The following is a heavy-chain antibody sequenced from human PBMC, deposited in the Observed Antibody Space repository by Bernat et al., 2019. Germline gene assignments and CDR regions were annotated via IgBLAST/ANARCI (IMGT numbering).Heavy chain of an antibody. Sequence: QVQLVQSGAEVKKPGSSVKVSCKASGGTFSSYAISWVRQAPGQGVEWMGGIIPIFGTANYAQKCQGRVAITADESTRTAYMELRSLRSEDTAVYYCARVGDSSSWDGYFDLWGRGTLVTVSS. J-gene: IGHJ2*01. D-gene: IGHD6-13*01. V-gene: IGHV1-69*01. CDR1: GGTFSSYA. CDR3: ARVGDSSSWDGYFDL. CDR2: IIPIFGTA.